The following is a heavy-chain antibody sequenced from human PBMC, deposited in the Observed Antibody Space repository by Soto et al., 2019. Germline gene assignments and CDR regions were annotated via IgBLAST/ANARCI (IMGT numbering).Heavy chain of an antibody. CDR3: ARVGGWKPNYYYYGMDV. J-gene: IGHJ6*02. Sequence: GESLKISCAASGFTFSSYGMHWVRQAPGKGLEWVAVIWYDGSNKYYADSVKGRFTISRDNSKNTLYLQMNSLRAEDTAVYYCARVGGWKPNYYYYGMDVWGQGTTVTVSS. V-gene: IGHV3-33*01. CDR2: IWYDGSNK. D-gene: IGHD1-1*01. CDR1: GFTFSSYG.